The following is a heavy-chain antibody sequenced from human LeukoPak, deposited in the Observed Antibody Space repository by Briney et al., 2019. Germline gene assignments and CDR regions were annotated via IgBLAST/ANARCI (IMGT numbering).Heavy chain of an antibody. D-gene: IGHD4-23*01. J-gene: IGHJ1*01. CDR2: IYHSGRT. V-gene: IGHV4-4*02. Sequence: SETLSLTCAVSGGSISSSNWWSWVRQPPGKGLEWIGEIYHSGRTNYNPSLKSRVTISVDKSKNQFSLTLSSVTAADTAVYYCARYTVVKSGEYFQHWGQGTLVTVSS. CDR3: ARYTVVKSGEYFQH. CDR1: GGSISSSNW.